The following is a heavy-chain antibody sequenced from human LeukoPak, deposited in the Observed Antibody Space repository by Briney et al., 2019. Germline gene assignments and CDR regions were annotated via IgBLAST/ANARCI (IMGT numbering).Heavy chain of an antibody. CDR2: IYYSGGT. D-gene: IGHD1-26*01. CDR1: GGSISGYY. Sequence: SETLSLTCTVSGGSISGYYWSWIRQPPGKGLEWIGYIYYSGGTNYNPSLKSRVTISVDTSKNQFSLKLSSVTAADTAVYYCARRGYSTNPNWFDPWGQGTLVTVSS. J-gene: IGHJ5*02. V-gene: IGHV4-59*08. CDR3: ARRGYSTNPNWFDP.